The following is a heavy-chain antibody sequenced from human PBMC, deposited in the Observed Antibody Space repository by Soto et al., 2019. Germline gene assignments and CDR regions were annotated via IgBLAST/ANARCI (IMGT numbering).Heavy chain of an antibody. CDR3: ARDQDPYYDFWSGYLIHTNYYYGMDV. D-gene: IGHD3-3*01. Sequence: GAPVKGSCKASGYTFTSHCISWVRQAPGQRLEWMGGIMPIFRTPDYAQKFQGRVTITADESTSTAYMELSSLRSEDTAVYYCARDQDPYYDFWSGYLIHTNYYYGMDVWGQGTTVTVSS. J-gene: IGHJ6*02. CDR2: IMPIFRTP. V-gene: IGHV1-69*01. CDR1: GYTFTSHC.